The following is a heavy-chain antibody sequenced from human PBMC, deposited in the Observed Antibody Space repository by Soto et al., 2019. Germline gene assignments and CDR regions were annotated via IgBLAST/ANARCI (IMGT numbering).Heavy chain of an antibody. CDR2: IYYTGST. J-gene: IGHJ5*02. V-gene: IGHV4-59*01. CDR1: GGSISTYY. CDR3: ARALPGNNWFDP. D-gene: IGHD1-26*01. Sequence: SETLSLTCPVSGGSISTYYLSWIRQPPGKGLEWIGYIYYTGSTGYNPSLKRRVTISVDTSKNQFSLNLNSVTASDTAVYYCARALPGNNWFDPWGQGTLVT.